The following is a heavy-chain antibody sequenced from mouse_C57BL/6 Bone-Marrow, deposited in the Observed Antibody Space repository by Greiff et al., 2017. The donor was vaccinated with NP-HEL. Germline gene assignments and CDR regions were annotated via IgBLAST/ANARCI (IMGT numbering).Heavy chain of an antibody. D-gene: IGHD2-1*01. CDR3: TSNPYYFDY. CDR1: GFNIKDDY. V-gene: IGHV14-4*01. CDR2: IDPENGDT. J-gene: IGHJ2*01. Sequence: EVQRVESGAELVRPGASVKLSCTASGFNIKDDYMHWVKQRPEQGLEWIGWIDPENGDTEYASKFQGKATITADTSSNTAYLQLSSLTSEDTAVYYCTSNPYYFDYWGQGTTLTVSS.